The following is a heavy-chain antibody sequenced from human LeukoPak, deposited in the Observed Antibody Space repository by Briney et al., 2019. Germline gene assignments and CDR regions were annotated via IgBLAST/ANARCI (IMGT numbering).Heavy chain of an antibody. Sequence: GGSLRLSCAASGFTVSSNYMSWVRQAPGIGLEWLSFIYSGGTTYYADSVKGRFTISRDNSKNTLYLQMNSLRAEDTALYYCARETTSGIGAAGTDAFDIWGQGTTVTVSS. V-gene: IGHV3-66*01. CDR1: GFTVSSNY. CDR3: ARETTSGIGAAGTDAFDI. D-gene: IGHD6-13*01. CDR2: IYSGGTT. J-gene: IGHJ3*02.